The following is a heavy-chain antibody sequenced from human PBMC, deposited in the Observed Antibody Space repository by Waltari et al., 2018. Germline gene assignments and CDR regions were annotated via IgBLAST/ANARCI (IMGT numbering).Heavy chain of an antibody. Sequence: QVQLQQWGAGLLKPSETLSLTCAVYGGSFSGYYWSWIRQHPGKGLEWIGEINHSGSTNYNPSLKSRVTISVDTSKNQFSLKLSSVTAADTAVYYCARGPLYYDFWSGYSPYNWFDPWGQGTLVTVSS. V-gene: IGHV4-34*01. CDR1: GGSFSGYY. D-gene: IGHD3-3*01. CDR2: INHSGST. J-gene: IGHJ5*02. CDR3: ARGPLYYDFWSGYSPYNWFDP.